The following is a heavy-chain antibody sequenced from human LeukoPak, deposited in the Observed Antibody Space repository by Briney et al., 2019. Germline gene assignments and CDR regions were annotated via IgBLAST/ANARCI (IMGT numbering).Heavy chain of an antibody. CDR1: GFTFSSYA. CDR3: AKDRDQTYYYDSSGYYSPQPLDY. V-gene: IGHV3-23*01. Sequence: PGGSLRLSCAASGFTFSSYAMSWVRQAPGKGLEWVSAISGSGGSTYYADSVKGRFTISRDNSKNTLYLQMNSLRAEDTAVYYCAKDRDQTYYYDSSGYYSPQPLDYWGQGTLVTVSS. D-gene: IGHD3-22*01. CDR2: ISGSGGST. J-gene: IGHJ4*02.